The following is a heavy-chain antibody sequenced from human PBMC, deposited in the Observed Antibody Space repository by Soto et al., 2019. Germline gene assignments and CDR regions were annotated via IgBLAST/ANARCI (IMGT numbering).Heavy chain of an antibody. J-gene: IGHJ4*02. Sequence: SETLSLTCAVSGGSFRGYFWSWIRQSPDKGLEWIGEINDSGSTYYNPSFKSRLTISVDTSKSQISLTLTSVNAADSAVYYCQGGDFWGQGTRVTVSS. D-gene: IGHD3-16*01. V-gene: IGHV4-34*01. CDR1: GGSFRGYF. CDR3: QGGDF. CDR2: INDSGST.